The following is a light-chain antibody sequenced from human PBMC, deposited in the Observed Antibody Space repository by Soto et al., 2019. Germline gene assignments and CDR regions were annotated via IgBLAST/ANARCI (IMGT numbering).Light chain of an antibody. CDR3: MQALQTPT. J-gene: IGKJ4*01. Sequence: DIVMTQSPLSLPVTPGEPASISCRSSQSLLHSNGYNYLDWYLQKPGQSPQLLNYLGSNRASGVADKFSGSGSGTDYTLQISRVEDEDVGVYYCMQALQTPTFGGGTKVEIK. CDR2: LGS. CDR1: QSLLHSNGYNY. V-gene: IGKV2-28*01.